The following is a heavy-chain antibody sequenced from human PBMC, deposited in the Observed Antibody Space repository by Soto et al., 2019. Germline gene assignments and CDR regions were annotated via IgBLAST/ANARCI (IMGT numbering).Heavy chain of an antibody. V-gene: IGHV4-39*01. Sequence: QLQLQASGPGLVKPSETLSLTCTVSGASISSGSYYWGWVRQPPGKGLEWIAYVFSDGTTYYSPSLNSPVTISVDTSKHQFSLRLRSVTTADTAVYYCARQGDCGSTSCYGYWGQGTLVTVSS. CDR2: VFSDGTT. J-gene: IGHJ4*02. CDR3: ARQGDCGSTSCYGY. CDR1: GASISSGSYY. D-gene: IGHD2-2*01.